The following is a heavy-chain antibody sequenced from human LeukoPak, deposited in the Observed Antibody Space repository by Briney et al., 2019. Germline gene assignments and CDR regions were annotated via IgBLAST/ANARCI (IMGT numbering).Heavy chain of an antibody. V-gene: IGHV3-74*01. CDR3: ARSLATAVNRFDP. Sequence: PGRSLRLSCAASGFTFSQHWMYWVRQAPGKGLVWVSRIKGDGITTNYAAFVEGRFTISRDNAKNTMYLQMNSLRAEDTAVYYCARSLATAVNRFDPWGQGTLVTVSS. J-gene: IGHJ5*02. CDR1: GFTFSQHW. CDR2: IKGDGITT. D-gene: IGHD5-24*01.